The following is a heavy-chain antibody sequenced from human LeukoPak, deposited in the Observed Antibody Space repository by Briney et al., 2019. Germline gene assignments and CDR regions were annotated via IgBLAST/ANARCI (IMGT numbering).Heavy chain of an antibody. CDR1: GYTFTSYY. CDR2: INPSGGST. CDR3: VRDLPNTVTQGVFDY. Sequence: GASVKVSCKASGYTFTSYYMHWVRQAPGQGLEWMGIINPSGGSTSYAQKFQGRVTMTRDTSTSTVYMELSSLRSEDTAVYYCVRDLPNTVTQGVFDYWGQGTLVTVSS. J-gene: IGHJ4*02. D-gene: IGHD4-17*01. V-gene: IGHV1-46*01.